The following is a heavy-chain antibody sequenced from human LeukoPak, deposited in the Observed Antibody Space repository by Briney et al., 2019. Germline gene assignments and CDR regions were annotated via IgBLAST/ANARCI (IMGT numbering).Heavy chain of an antibody. J-gene: IGHJ3*02. CDR2: IYSGGST. CDR3: ARADDYHDISVYAFDI. V-gene: IGHV3-53*01. CDR1: GFTVSSNY. Sequence: PGGSLRLSCAASGFTVSSNYMSWVRQAPGKGLEWVSVIYSGGSTYYADSVKGRFTISRDNSKNTLYLQMNSLRAEDTAVYYCARADDYHDISVYAFDIWGEGTMVTVSS. D-gene: IGHD3-22*01.